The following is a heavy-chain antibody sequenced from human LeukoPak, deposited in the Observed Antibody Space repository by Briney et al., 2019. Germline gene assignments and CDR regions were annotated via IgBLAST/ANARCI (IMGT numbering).Heavy chain of an antibody. Sequence: SESLSLTCTVSGVSVSSNSYFWGWIRQPPGKGLDWIVIIYYSSITYYNPSLKSPVTITIDTTRNQLTLKLSSVTAADTAIYYCERPISRDTIDYWGQGTLVTVSS. CDR3: ERPISRDTIDY. J-gene: IGHJ4*02. D-gene: IGHD5-18*01. CDR1: GVSVSSNSYF. V-gene: IGHV4-39*01. CDR2: IYYSSIT.